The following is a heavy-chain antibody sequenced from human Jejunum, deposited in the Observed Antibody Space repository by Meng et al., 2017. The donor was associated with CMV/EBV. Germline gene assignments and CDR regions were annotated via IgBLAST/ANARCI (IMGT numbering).Heavy chain of an antibody. V-gene: IGHV1-2*02. CDR1: YTFTDHY. CDR3: AKVIATTRPGSPLDS. Sequence: YTFTDHYLHWVRQAPAQGLELMGWINPNIGGAHYLQKFQGRVTMTRDTSLSTAYMEMTSLTSDDTAVYYCAKVIATTRPGSPLDSWGQGTLVTVSS. D-gene: IGHD6-6*01. J-gene: IGHJ4*02. CDR2: INPNIGGA.